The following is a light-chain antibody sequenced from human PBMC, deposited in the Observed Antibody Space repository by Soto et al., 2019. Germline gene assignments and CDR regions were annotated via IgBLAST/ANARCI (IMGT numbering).Light chain of an antibody. CDR3: QLYGSSPTNT. CDR1: QSVSSSY. V-gene: IGKV3-20*01. CDR2: GAS. J-gene: IGKJ2*01. Sequence: EIVLTQSPGTLSLSPGERATLYCRASQSVSSSYLAWYQQKPGQAPRLLIYGASSRATGIPDRFSGSGSGTYFTFTISILEPQDFAVYYCQLYGSSPTNTFCQGTKLVIK.